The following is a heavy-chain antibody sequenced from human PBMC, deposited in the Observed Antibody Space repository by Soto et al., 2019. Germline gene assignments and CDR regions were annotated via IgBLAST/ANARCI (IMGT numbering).Heavy chain of an antibody. Sequence: PXETLSLTCAVAGRSIRSNSDFLAWIRQPPGKGLEWIGTMYHSGSTYSNPSLKSRVTISVDTPKKQFSLKLTSVTAAGTGVYYCARGSGAYYYYGMDVWGQGTTVTVSS. D-gene: IGHD3-10*01. CDR1: GRSIRSNSDF. V-gene: IGHV4-39*01. CDR2: MYHSGST. CDR3: ARGSGAYYYYGMDV. J-gene: IGHJ6*02.